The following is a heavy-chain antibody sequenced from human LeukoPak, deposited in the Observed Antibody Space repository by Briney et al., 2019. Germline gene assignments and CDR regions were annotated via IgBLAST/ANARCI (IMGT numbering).Heavy chain of an antibody. CDR1: GYTFTGYY. CDR2: IDPKNGGT. J-gene: IGHJ4*02. V-gene: IGHV1-2*02. CDR3: VSDRGTEDRFSDNWYYFGG. Sequence: ASVTVSFKSSGYTFTGYYMHWVRQAPGQGLEWMALIDPKNGGTKYAQKFQGRVTVTGDTSISTAYMELTSLRSDDTAVYYCVSDRGTEDRFSDNWYYFGGWGQGTLVTVSS. D-gene: IGHD1-1*01.